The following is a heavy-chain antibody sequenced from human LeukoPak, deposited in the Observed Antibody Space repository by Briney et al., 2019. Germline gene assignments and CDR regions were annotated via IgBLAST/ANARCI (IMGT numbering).Heavy chain of an antibody. CDR1: GFPFSDFW. CDR2: IKKDGTGI. D-gene: IGHD1-1*01. Sequence: QAGGSLRLSRAVSGFPFSDFWMYWVRQAPGKGLEGVANIKKDGTGISYVDSVRGRFIISRDNARNSLYPQMDSLRVEDTAVYFCAGGNAMEVWGKGTAVTVSS. CDR3: AGGNAMEV. V-gene: IGHV3-7*03. J-gene: IGHJ6*03.